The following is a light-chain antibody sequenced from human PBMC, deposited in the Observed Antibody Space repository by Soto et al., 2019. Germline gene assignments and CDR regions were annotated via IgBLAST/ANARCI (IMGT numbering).Light chain of an antibody. CDR3: AAWEDSLNGWV. CDR2: SNN. V-gene: IGLV1-44*01. J-gene: IGLJ3*02. Sequence: QSVLTQPPSASGTPGQRVTISCSGSSSNIGINTVNWYQQLPGTAPKLLIYSNNQRPSGVPDRFSGSKSGTSASLAIRGLQSGDEADYNGAAWEDSLNGWVFGGGTKLTVL. CDR1: SSNIGINT.